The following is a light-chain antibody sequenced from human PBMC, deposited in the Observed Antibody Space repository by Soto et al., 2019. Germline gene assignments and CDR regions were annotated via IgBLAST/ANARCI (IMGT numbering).Light chain of an antibody. CDR1: SSDVGGYKY. J-gene: IGLJ2*01. V-gene: IGLV2-14*03. Sequence: QSALTQPASVSGSPGQSISISCTGTSSDVGGYKYVSWYQHHPGKAPKLMIYDVSTRPSGVSNRFSGSKSGNTASLTISGLQAEDEADYYCNSYTTTGTRVFGGGTKLTVL. CDR3: NSYTTTGTRV. CDR2: DVS.